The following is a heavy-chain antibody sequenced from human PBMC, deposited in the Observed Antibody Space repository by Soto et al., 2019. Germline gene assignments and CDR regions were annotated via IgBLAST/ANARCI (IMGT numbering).Heavy chain of an antibody. D-gene: IGHD6-13*01. Sequence: VASVKVSCKTSGYTFTDYAMHWVRQAPGQRLEWMGWINAGNGNTKYSQKFQGRVTITRDTSARTAYMELSSLRSEDTAVYYCAREYSSSTPLFDYWGQGTLVTVSS. CDR3: AREYSSSTPLFDY. CDR1: GYTFTDYA. V-gene: IGHV1-3*01. J-gene: IGHJ4*02. CDR2: INAGNGNT.